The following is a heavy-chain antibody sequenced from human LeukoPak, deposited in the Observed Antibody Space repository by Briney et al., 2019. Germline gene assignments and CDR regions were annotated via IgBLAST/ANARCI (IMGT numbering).Heavy chain of an antibody. CDR3: AREVLVVVIAEGGWFDP. CDR2: IYYSGST. Sequence: SETLSLTCAVYGGSFSGYYWSWIRQPPGKGLEWIGYIYYSGSTYYNPSLKSRVTISVDTSKNQFSLKLSSVTAADTAVYYCAREVLVVVIAEGGWFDPWGQGTLVTVSS. V-gene: IGHV4-34*01. D-gene: IGHD2-21*01. CDR1: GGSFSGYY. J-gene: IGHJ5*02.